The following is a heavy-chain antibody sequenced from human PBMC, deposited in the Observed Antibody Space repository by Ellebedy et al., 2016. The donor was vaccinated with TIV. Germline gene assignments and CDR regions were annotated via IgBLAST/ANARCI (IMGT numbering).Heavy chain of an antibody. V-gene: IGHV3-30*04. CDR3: TREEGPTHFDY. J-gene: IGHJ4*02. CDR2: MSSDGRYK. Sequence: GGSLRLXXAASGFTFSSSAMHWVRQAPGKGLEWVASMSSDGRYKYHAGSVKGRFTISRDNSENTLYLRMDSLRGDDTAVYYCTREEGPTHFDYWGQGTLVTVSS. D-gene: IGHD1-26*01. CDR1: GFTFSSSA.